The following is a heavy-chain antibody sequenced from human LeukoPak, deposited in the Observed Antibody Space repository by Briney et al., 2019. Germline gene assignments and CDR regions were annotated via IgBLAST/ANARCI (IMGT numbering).Heavy chain of an antibody. CDR2: INPDGNKK. CDR3: ARDLAYSRLDY. Sequence: PGRSLRLSCAASGFTFSSYAMHWVRQAPGKGLEWVASINPDGNKKYSADSVKGRFTISRDNAENSLYLQMNSLRVEDTAFYYCARDLAYSRLDYWDQGMLVTVSS. J-gene: IGHJ4*02. V-gene: IGHV3-7*01. CDR1: GFTFSSYA. D-gene: IGHD5-18*01.